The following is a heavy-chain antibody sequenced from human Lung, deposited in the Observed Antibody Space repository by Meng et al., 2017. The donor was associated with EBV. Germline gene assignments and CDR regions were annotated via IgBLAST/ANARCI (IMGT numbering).Heavy chain of an antibody. Sequence: EVQLVESXXGLVQPGGSLRLSCAASEFPFSRYWMHWVRQTPGQGLMWVSRINEHGSITNYADSVKGRFTISRDNAKNTLYLQMNNLRAEDTATYFCSRDLAGADDSWGQGTLDTVST. CDR1: EFPFSRYW. D-gene: IGHD1-14*01. V-gene: IGHV3-74*01. J-gene: IGHJ4*02. CDR3: SRDLAGADDS. CDR2: INEHGSIT.